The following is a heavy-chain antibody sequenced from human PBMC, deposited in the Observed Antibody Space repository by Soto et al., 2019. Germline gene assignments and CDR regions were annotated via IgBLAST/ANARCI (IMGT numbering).Heavy chain of an antibody. D-gene: IGHD4-17*01. J-gene: IGHJ4*02. V-gene: IGHV3-48*02. CDR2: ISKSSSTI. CDR3: AGDANDYGYYFDS. CDR1: GFTFNTYS. Sequence: GGSLRLSCAASGFTFNTYSMNWVRQAPGKGLEWVSYISKSSSTILYADSVKGRFSISRDNAKKSLYLQMNSLRDEDTAVYYCAGDANDYGYYFDSWGQGTLVTVSS.